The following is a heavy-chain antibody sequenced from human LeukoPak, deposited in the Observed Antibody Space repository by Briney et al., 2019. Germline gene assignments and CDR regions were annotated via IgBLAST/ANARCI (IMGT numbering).Heavy chain of an antibody. CDR3: AREGTWIQLWLRPDAFDI. D-gene: IGHD5-18*01. V-gene: IGHV4-39*07. Sequence: PSETLSLTCTVSGGSISSSSYYWGWIRQPPGKGLEWIGSIYYSGSTYYNPSLKSRVTISVDTSKNQFFLKLSSVTAADTAVYYCAREGTWIQLWLRPDAFDIWGQGTMVTVSS. J-gene: IGHJ3*02. CDR1: GGSISSSSYY. CDR2: IYYSGST.